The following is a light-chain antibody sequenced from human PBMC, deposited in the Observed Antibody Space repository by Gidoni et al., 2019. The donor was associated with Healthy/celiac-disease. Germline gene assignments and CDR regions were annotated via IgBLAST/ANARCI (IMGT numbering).Light chain of an antibody. CDR1: QSISSY. CDR2: AAS. Sequence: DIQMTQSPSSLSASVGDRVTITCRASQSISSYLNWYQQKPGKAPKPLIYAASSLQSGVPSRFSGSGSGTDFTLTISSLQPEDFATYYCQQSYSTPAFGGGTKVEFK. J-gene: IGKJ4*01. CDR3: QQSYSTPA. V-gene: IGKV1-39*01.